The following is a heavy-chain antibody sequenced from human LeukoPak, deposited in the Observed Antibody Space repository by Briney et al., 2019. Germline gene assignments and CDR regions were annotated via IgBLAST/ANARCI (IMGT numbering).Heavy chain of an antibody. V-gene: IGHV1-69*01. Sequence: SVKVSCKASGGTISSYAISWVRQAPGQGLEWMGGIIPIFGTANYAQKFQGRVTITADESTSTAYMELSSLRSEDTAVYYCASSRDNWRVFDYWGQRTLVTVSS. CDR3: ASSRDNWRVFDY. J-gene: IGHJ4*02. CDR2: IIPIFGTA. CDR1: GGTISSYA. D-gene: IGHD1-1*01.